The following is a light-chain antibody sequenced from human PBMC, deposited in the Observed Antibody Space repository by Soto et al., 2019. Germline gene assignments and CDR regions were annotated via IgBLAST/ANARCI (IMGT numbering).Light chain of an antibody. V-gene: IGLV3-21*01. CDR3: QVWDTSSGHVV. J-gene: IGLJ3*02. Sequence: SYELTQPPSVSVAPGKTASVACGGSNIGSKSVHWYQKKSGQAPVLVMYYDSDRPSGIPERFSGSNAGNTAALTISRVEAGDEADYYCQVWDTSSGHVVFGGGTKLAAL. CDR1: NIGSKS. CDR2: YDS.